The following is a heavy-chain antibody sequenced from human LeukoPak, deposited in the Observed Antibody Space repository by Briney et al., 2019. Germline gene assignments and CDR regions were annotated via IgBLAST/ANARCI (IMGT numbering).Heavy chain of an antibody. V-gene: IGHV3-23*01. CDR2: TSGSGGDT. CDR1: GFTFSTYA. Sequence: PGGSLRLSCAASGFTFSTYAMTWVRQAPGRGLEWVSATSGSGGDTYCADSVKGRFTVSRDNSKNTLYLQMNSLRAEDTAVYFCAKGARGGGMAYYYYYGMDVWGQETTVTVSS. D-gene: IGHD2-8*01. CDR3: AKGARGGGMAYYYYYGMDV. J-gene: IGHJ6*02.